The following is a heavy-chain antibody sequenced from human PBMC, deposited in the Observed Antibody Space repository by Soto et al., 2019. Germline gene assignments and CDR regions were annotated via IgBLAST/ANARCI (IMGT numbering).Heavy chain of an antibody. CDR1: GYTFTSND. CDR3: ARGVPPYRSSSGWFDP. CDR2: MNANSGNT. J-gene: IGHJ5*02. Sequence: QVQLVQSGAEVKKPGASVKVSCKASGYTFTSNDINWVRQATGQGLEWMGWMNANSGNTGYAQKFPGRVTMTRNTTITTAYMALSGLRSDDTAVYYCARGVPPYRSSSGWFDPWGQGTLVTVSS. D-gene: IGHD6-6*01. V-gene: IGHV1-8*01.